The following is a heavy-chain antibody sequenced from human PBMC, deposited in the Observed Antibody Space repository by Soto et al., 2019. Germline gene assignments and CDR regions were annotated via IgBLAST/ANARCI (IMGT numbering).Heavy chain of an antibody. Sequence: ASETLSLTCAVHGGSFRGFYWSWIRQPPGKGLEWIGEINHSGSTNYNPSLKSRVTISVDTSKNQFSLKLSSVTAADTAVYYCARGARPWGQGTLVTVSS. J-gene: IGHJ5*02. CDR2: INHSGST. D-gene: IGHD2-15*01. V-gene: IGHV4-34*01. CDR1: GGSFRGFY. CDR3: ARGARP.